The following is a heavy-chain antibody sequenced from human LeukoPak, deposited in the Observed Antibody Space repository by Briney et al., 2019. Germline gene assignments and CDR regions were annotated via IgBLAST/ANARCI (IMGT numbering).Heavy chain of an antibody. V-gene: IGHV4-39*01. D-gene: IGHD3-16*01. Sequence: SETLSFTRTVSGSSISSGGYYWGWIRQPPGKGLEWIGSIYYSGSTYYNPSLKGRVTISVDTSKNQFSLKLSSVTAADTAVYYCASPGGGPTDYWGQGTLVTVSS. CDR3: ASPGGGPTDY. CDR2: IYYSGST. CDR1: GSSISSGGYY. J-gene: IGHJ4*02.